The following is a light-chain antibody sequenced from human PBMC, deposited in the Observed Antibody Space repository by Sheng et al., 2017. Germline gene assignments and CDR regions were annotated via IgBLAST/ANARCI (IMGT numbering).Light chain of an antibody. CDR1: QSVGTY. CDR3: QHYGDSPLFT. CDR2: DAS. J-gene: IGKJ3*01. Sequence: EIVLTQSPATLSLSPGERATLSCRASQSVGTYLAWFQQKPGQAPRLLIYDASNRPTGIPARFTGSGSGTDFTLTINSLEPEDFAVYYCQHYGDSPLFTFGPGTKVDI. V-gene: IGKV3-11*01.